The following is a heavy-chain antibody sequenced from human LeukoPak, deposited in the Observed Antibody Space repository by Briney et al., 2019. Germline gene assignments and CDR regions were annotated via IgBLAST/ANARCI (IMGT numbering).Heavy chain of an antibody. CDR2: ITAKSGSA. CDR3: AKDGGLLLTADYVWGPDY. Sequence: PGGSLRLSCAASGFSFSTYAMTWVRQAQRKGLEWVSSITAKSGSAYYADSVKRRFIVSRDNSKCTLVLQMNSLRAEDTATYYCAKDGGLLLTADYVWGPDYWGQGTLVTVSS. V-gene: IGHV3-23*01. CDR1: GFSFSTYA. J-gene: IGHJ4*02. D-gene: IGHD3-10*02.